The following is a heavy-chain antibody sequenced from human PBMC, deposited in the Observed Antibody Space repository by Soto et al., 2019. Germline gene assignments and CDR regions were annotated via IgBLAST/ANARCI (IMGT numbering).Heavy chain of an antibody. J-gene: IGHJ4*02. V-gene: IGHV3-15*01. CDR1: GFSFSNAW. CDR3: ITFTVTYGWF. Sequence: EVQLVESGGGLVQPGGSLRVSCAASGFSFSNAWMSWVRQAPGKGLEWVGRIKSKADGGTTDYAAPVKGRFTISRDDSKNTLYRQMNSLQPEDAAVYYCITFTVTYGWFWGQGTLVTVSS. CDR2: IKSKADGGTT. D-gene: IGHD4-17*01.